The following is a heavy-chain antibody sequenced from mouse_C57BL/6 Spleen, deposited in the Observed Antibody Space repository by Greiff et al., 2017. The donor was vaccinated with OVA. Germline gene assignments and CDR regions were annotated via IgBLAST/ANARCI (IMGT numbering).Heavy chain of an antibody. CDR3: ARWGDYYGSSYNYYYAMDY. D-gene: IGHD1-1*01. J-gene: IGHJ4*01. V-gene: IGHV1-50*01. CDR2: IDPSDSYT. Sequence: QVQLQQPGAELVKPGASVKLSCKASGYTFTSYWMQWVKQRPGQGLEWIGEIDPSDSYTNYNQKFKGKATLTVDTSSSTAYMQLSSLTSEDSAVYDCARWGDYYGSSYNYYYAMDYWGQGTSVTVSS. CDR1: GYTFTSYW.